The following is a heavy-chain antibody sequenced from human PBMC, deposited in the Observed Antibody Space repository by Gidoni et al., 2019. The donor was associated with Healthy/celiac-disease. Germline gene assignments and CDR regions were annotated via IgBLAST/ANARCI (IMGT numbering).Heavy chain of an antibody. CDR1: GFSLSTSGVG. D-gene: IGHD2-21*02. J-gene: IGHJ3*02. CDR2: IYWNDDK. CDR3: AHQMEVRYCGGDCYSNAFDI. Sequence: QITLKESGPTLVKPTQTLTLTCTFSGFSLSTSGVGVGWIRQPPGKALEWLALIYWNDDKRYSPSLKSRLTITKDTSKNQVVLTMTNMDPVDTATYYCAHQMEVRYCGGDCYSNAFDIWGQGTMVTVFS. V-gene: IGHV2-5*01.